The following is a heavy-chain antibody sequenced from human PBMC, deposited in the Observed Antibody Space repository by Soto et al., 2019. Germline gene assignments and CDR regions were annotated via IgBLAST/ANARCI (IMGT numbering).Heavy chain of an antibody. CDR1: EGTFNSYA. J-gene: IGHJ4*02. CDR3: ASGASRWYPYFFDS. CDR2: IIPYYNTL. Sequence: QAQVVQSGAEVRKPGSSVKLSCKASEGTFNSYAIAWVRQAPGQGLEWMGGIIPYYNTLNYAQKFQDRVTITADDSTNTVYMELRTLRSDDTAVDFSASGASRWYPYFFDSWAQGTLVTVSS. D-gene: IGHD6-13*01. V-gene: IGHV1-69*01.